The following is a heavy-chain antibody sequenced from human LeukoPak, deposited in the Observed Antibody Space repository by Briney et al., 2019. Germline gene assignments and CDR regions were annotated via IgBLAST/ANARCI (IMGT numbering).Heavy chain of an antibody. CDR3: AKDIGRYCSGGTCYADY. D-gene: IGHD2-15*01. J-gene: IGHJ4*02. CDR1: GFTFSSYS. Sequence: PGGSLRLSCAASGFTFSSYSMNWVRQAPGKGLERVSGISDSGVSSYYADSVEGRFTISRDNSKNTLYLQMNSLRAEDTAVYYCAKDIGRYCSGGTCYADYWGQGTLSPSPQ. V-gene: IGHV3-23*01. CDR2: ISDSGVSS.